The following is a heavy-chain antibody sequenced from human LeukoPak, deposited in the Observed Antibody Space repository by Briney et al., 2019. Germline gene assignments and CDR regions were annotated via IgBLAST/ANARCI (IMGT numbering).Heavy chain of an antibody. CDR2: IYYSGST. CDR3: ARFTSYFDY. Sequence: SESLCLTCTVSGGSISSSSYYWGWIRQPPGKGLEWIGSIYYSGSTYYNPSLKSRVTISVDTSKNQFSLQLNSVTPEDTAVYYCARFTSYFDYWGQGTLVTVSS. CDR1: GGSISSSSYY. V-gene: IGHV4-39*07. D-gene: IGHD2/OR15-2a*01. J-gene: IGHJ4*02.